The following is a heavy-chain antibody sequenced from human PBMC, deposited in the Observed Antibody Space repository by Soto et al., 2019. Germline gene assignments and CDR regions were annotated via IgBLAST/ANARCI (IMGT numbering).Heavy chain of an antibody. CDR1: GFTFSSYE. D-gene: IGHD3-22*01. Sequence: PGGSLRLSCAASGFTFSSYEMNRVRQAPGKGLEWVSYISSSGSTIYYADSVKGRFTISRDNAKNSLYLQMNSLRAEDTAVYYCARGLITMIVVAHDAFDIWGQGTMVTVSS. CDR2: ISSSGSTI. V-gene: IGHV3-48*03. CDR3: ARGLITMIVVAHDAFDI. J-gene: IGHJ3*02.